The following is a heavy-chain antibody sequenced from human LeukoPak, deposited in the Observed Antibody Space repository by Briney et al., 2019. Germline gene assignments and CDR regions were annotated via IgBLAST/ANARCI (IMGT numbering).Heavy chain of an antibody. V-gene: IGHV5-51*01. CDR2: IYPGDSDT. D-gene: IGHD6-13*01. CDR3: ARRGPLLYSSSWYGFDY. J-gene: IGHJ4*02. Sequence: GESLKISCKGSGYSFTSYWIGWVRQMPGKGLEWMGIIYPGDSDTRYSPSFQGQVTISADKSTSTAYLQWSSLKASDTAMYYCARRGPLLYSSSWYGFDYWGQGTLVTVSS. CDR1: GYSFTSYW.